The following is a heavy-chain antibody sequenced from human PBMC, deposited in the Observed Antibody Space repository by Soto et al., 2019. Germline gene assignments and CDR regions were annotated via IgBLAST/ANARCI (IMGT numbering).Heavy chain of an antibody. CDR2: INHLETT. D-gene: IGHD1-26*01. J-gene: IGHJ4*02. CDR1: GASITFGGYS. Sequence: SETLSLTCTVSGASITFGGYSWSWIRQTPGRGLEWIGYINHLETTFYNPSFESRLTLSIDRAKNQFSLKLHSMSAADRAVYFCARGGGSDSFDYWGQGILVTVSS. CDR3: ARGGGSDSFDY. V-gene: IGHV4-30-2*01.